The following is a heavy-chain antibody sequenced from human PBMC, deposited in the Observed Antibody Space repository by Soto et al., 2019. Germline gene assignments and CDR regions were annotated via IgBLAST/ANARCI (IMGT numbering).Heavy chain of an antibody. Sequence: EVQLVESGGGLVQPGGSLRLSCAASGFTVSNNYMNWFRLAPGKGLELVSLIYSGGGTYYADSVKGRFTISRDNSKNTLYLQMNSLRAEDTAVYYCARNGWGMATVGMWGPGTLVTVSS. CDR1: GFTVSNNY. CDR2: IYSGGGT. J-gene: IGHJ4*02. D-gene: IGHD4-4*01. CDR3: ARNGWGMATVGM. V-gene: IGHV3-53*01.